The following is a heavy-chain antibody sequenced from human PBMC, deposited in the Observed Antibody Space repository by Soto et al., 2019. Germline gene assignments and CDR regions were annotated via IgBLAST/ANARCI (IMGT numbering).Heavy chain of an antibody. CDR3: AKEFTDHDFWSGYYTGLFVDY. CDR1: GFTFSSYA. D-gene: IGHD3-3*01. J-gene: IGHJ4*02. Sequence: PGGSLRLSCAASGFTFSSYAMSWVRQAPGKGLEWVSAISGSGGSTYYADSVKGRFTISRDNSKNTLYLQMNSLRAEDTAVYYCAKEFTDHDFWSGYYTGLFVDYWGQGTLVTVSS. V-gene: IGHV3-23*01. CDR2: ISGSGGST.